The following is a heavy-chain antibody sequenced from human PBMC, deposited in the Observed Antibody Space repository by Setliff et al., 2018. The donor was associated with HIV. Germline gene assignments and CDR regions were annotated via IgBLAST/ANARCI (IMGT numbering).Heavy chain of an antibody. J-gene: IGHJ4*02. D-gene: IGHD3-22*01. CDR1: GGSISSYY. V-gene: IGHV4-4*09. CDR3: ARGLSFYDPGGFNY. Sequence: PSETLSLTCTVSGGSISSYYWSWIRQPPGKGLEWIGYIYTSGSTNYNPSLKSRVTISVDTSKNQFSLKLSSVTAADTAVYYCARGLSFYDPGGFNYWGQGTLVTVSS. CDR2: IYTSGST.